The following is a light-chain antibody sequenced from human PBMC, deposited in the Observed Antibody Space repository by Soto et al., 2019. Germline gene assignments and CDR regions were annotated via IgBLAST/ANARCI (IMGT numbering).Light chain of an antibody. CDR2: DAS. CDR1: QSVSSY. J-gene: IGKJ4*01. CDR3: QQRSNWPPVLT. V-gene: IGKV3-11*01. Sequence: EIVLTQSPVTLSLSPGERATLSCRASQSVSSYLAWYQQKPGQAPRLLISDASNRATGTPARFSGSGSGTDFTLTISSLEPEDFVVYYCQQRSNWPPVLTFGGGTKVEIK.